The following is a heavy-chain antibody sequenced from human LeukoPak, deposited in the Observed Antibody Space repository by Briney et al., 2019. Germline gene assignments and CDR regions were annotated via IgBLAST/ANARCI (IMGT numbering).Heavy chain of an antibody. Sequence: PGGSLRLSCAASGFTLSSYSMNWVRQAPGKGLEWVSSISSSSSYIYYADSVKGRFTISRDNAKNSLYLQMNSLRAEDTAVYYCARDSPFDAFDIWGQGTMVTVSS. CDR1: GFTLSSYS. CDR3: ARDSPFDAFDI. CDR2: ISSSSSYI. J-gene: IGHJ3*02. V-gene: IGHV3-21*01.